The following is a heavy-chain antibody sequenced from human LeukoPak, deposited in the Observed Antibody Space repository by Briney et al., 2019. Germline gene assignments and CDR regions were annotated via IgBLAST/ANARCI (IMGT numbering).Heavy chain of an antibody. D-gene: IGHD2-2*03. CDR2: IYTSGST. Sequence: PSETLSLTCTVSGGSISSGSYYWSWIRQPAGKGLEWIGRIYTSGSTNYNPSLKSRVTISVDTSKNQFSLKLSSVTAADTAVYYCAREVGYCSSTSCYRYYYYMDVWGKGTTVTVSS. J-gene: IGHJ6*03. V-gene: IGHV4-61*02. CDR1: GGSISSGSYY. CDR3: AREVGYCSSTSCYRYYYYMDV.